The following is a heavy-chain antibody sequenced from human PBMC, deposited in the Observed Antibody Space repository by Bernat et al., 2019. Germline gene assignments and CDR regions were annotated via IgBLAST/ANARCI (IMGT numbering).Heavy chain of an antibody. J-gene: IGHJ6*02. CDR1: GDSISTSNW. V-gene: IGHV4-4*02. Sequence: QVQLQESGPGLVNPSGTLSLTCAVSGDSISTSNWWIWVRQPPGKGLEWIGEIYHSGSTNYNPSLKNRVTISVDKSKNHFYPRLNSVTAADTADYYCARDRCRGGNCALPYYYYGMDVWGQGTTVTVSS. D-gene: IGHD2-15*01. CDR2: IYHSGST. CDR3: ARDRCRGGNCALPYYYYGMDV.